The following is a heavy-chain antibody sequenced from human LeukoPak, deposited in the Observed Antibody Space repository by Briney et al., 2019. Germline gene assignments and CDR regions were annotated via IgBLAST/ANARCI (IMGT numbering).Heavy chain of an antibody. CDR2: THHYGTT. D-gene: IGHD4/OR15-4a*01. CDR1: GGSITDDNW. Sequence: SETLSLTCAVSGGSITDDNWWSWVRQPPGKGLEWVGETHHYGTTHYNPSLRSRLTISVDKSKNQFSLELISVTAADTAIYYCAKSAYSASRYDYWAQGILVTVSS. V-gene: IGHV4-4*02. J-gene: IGHJ4*02. CDR3: AKSAYSASRYDY.